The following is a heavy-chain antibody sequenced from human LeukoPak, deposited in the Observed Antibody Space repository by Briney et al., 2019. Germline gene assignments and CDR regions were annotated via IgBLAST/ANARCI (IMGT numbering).Heavy chain of an antibody. V-gene: IGHV4-34*01. CDR1: GGSFSGYY. CDR3: ARSPLGGPFDY. Sequence: KSSETLSLTCAVYGGSFSGYYWSWIRQPPGKGLEWIGEINHSGSTNYNPSLKSRVTISVDTSKNQFSLKLSSVTAADTAVYYCARSPLGGPFDYWGQGTLVTVSS. CDR2: INHSGST. D-gene: IGHD2-15*01. J-gene: IGHJ4*02.